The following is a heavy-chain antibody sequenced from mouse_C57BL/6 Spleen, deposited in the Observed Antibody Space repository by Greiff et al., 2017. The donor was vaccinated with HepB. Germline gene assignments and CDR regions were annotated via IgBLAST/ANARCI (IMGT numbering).Heavy chain of an antibody. V-gene: IGHV1-15*01. CDR3: TRGGYYYFDY. CDR2: IDPETGGT. D-gene: IGHD2-3*01. CDR1: GYTFTDYE. J-gene: IGHJ2*01. Sequence: LVESGAELVRPGASVTLSCKASGYTFTDYEMHWVKQTPVHGLEWMGAIDPETGGTAYNQKFKGKAILTADKSSSTAYMELRSLTSEDSAVYYCTRGGYYYFDYWGQGTTLTVSS.